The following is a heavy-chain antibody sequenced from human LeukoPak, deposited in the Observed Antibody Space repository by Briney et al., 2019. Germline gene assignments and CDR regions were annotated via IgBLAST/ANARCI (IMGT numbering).Heavy chain of an antibody. J-gene: IGHJ4*02. CDR1: GFTFSTYG. Sequence: GGSLRLSCAASGFTFSTYGMHWVRQAPGKGLEWVAFIPYDGRNKYYADSVKGRFTISRDNSKNTLYLQMNSLRTEDRAEYYCAKETYFYDASGYFNYYFLYWGQGPLVTVSS. V-gene: IGHV3-30*02. CDR2: IPYDGRNK. CDR3: AKETYFYDASGYFNYYFLY. D-gene: IGHD3-22*01.